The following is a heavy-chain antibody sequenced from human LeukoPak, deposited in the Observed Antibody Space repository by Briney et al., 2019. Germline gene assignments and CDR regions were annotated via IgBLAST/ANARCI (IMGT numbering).Heavy chain of an antibody. CDR1: GFTVSSNY. Sequence: GGSLRLSCAASGFTVSSNYMSWVRQAPGKGLEWVSVIYSGGSTYYADSVKGRFTISRHNSKNTLYLQMNSLRAEDTAVYYCARDWPYSRYYGTDVWGQGTTVTVSS. CDR2: IYSGGST. D-gene: IGHD2-15*01. CDR3: ARDWPYSRYYGTDV. J-gene: IGHJ6*02. V-gene: IGHV3-53*04.